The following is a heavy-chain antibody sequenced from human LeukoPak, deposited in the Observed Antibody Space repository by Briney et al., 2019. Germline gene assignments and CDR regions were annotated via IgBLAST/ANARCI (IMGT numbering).Heavy chain of an antibody. CDR3: ARGRVSLMGGITIFGVVHYYYMDV. D-gene: IGHD3-3*01. J-gene: IGHJ6*03. Sequence: ASVKVSCKASGYTFSNYGISWVRQAPGQGLEWMGWISSYNDNTNYAQKLQGRVTMTTDTSTSTAYMELRSLRSDDTAVYYCARGRVSLMGGITIFGVVHYYYMDVWGKGTTVTVSS. V-gene: IGHV1-18*01. CDR1: GYTFSNYG. CDR2: ISSYNDNT.